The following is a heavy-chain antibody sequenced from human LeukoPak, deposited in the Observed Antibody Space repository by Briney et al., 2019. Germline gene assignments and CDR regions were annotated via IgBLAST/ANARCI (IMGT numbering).Heavy chain of an antibody. V-gene: IGHV4-4*07. CDR2: IYTSGST. J-gene: IGHJ4*02. Sequence: SETLSLTCTVSGGSLSSYYRSWIRQPAGKGLEWIGRIYTSGSTNYNPSLTSRVTMSVDTSKNQFSLKLSSVTAADTAVYYCARGDYDSSGYYIWGQGTLVTVSS. CDR3: ARGDYDSSGYYI. CDR1: GGSLSSYY. D-gene: IGHD3-22*01.